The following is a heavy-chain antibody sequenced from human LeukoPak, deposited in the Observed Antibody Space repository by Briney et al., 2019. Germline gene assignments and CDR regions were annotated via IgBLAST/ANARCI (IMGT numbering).Heavy chain of an antibody. D-gene: IGHD3-22*01. J-gene: IGHJ4*02. CDR1: GFTFSSYG. CDR3: AKDRYYYDSSGYVDY. CDR2: IRYDGSNK. Sequence: PGGSLRLSCAASGFTFSSYGMHWVRQAPGKGLEWVAFIRYDGSNKYYADSVKGRFTISRDNSKNTLYLQMNSLRAEDTAVYYCAKDRYYYDSSGYVDYWGRGTLVTVSS. V-gene: IGHV3-30*02.